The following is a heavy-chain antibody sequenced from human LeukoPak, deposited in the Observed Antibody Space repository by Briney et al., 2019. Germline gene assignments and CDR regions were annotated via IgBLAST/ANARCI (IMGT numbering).Heavy chain of an antibody. CDR3: ARRPSGYMLSWFDP. V-gene: IGHV4-59*08. J-gene: IGHJ5*02. Sequence: SETLSLTCTVSGGSISSYYRSWVRQPPGKGLEWIGYIYYSGSTNYNPSLKSRVTVSVDTSKNQFSLKLSSVTAADTAVYYCARRPSGYMLSWFDPWGQGTLVTVSS. CDR1: GGSISSYY. CDR2: IYYSGST. D-gene: IGHD3-3*01.